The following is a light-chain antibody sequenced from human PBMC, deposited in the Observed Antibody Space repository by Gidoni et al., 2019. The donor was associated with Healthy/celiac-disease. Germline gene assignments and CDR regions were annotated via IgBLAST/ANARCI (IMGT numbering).Light chain of an antibody. CDR3: QQYNT. CDR2: GAS. J-gene: IGKJ2*01. CDR1: QSVSSSY. V-gene: IGKV3-20*01. Sequence: EIVLTQSPGTLSLSPGERATLSCRASQSVSSSYLAWYQQKPGQAPRLLIYGASSRATGIPDRFSGSGSGTDFTLTISRLEPEDFAVYYCQQYNTFAQXTKLEIK.